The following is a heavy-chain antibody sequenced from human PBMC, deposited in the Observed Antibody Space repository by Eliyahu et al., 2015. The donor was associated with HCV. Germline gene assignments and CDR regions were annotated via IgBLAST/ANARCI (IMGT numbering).Heavy chain of an antibody. CDR2: IHYSGST. J-gene: IGHJ5*02. D-gene: IGHD6-19*01. CDR1: GXSIXTYY. CDR3: ASGGGGIAVTGTGGWFDP. Sequence: QVQLQESGPGLVKPSETLSLTCTVSGXSIXTYYWSGIRQPPGKRLEWIGYIHYSGSTNYNPSLKSRITISIDMSKNQFSLNLTSVTAADTAMYYCASGGGGIAVTGTGGWFDPWGQGTLVTVSS. V-gene: IGHV4-59*01.